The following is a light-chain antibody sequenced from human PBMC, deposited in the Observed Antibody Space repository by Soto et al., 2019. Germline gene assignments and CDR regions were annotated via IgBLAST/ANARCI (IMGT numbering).Light chain of an antibody. CDR1: SSDVGSYNR. V-gene: IGLV2-18*02. J-gene: IGLJ1*01. Sequence: QSALTQPPSVSGSPGQSVTISCTGTSSDVGSYNRVSWYQQPPGTAPKLMIYEVSNRPSGVPDRFSGSKSGNTASLTISGLQAEDEADYYCSSYTSTSTYVFGTGTKLPAL. CDR3: SSYTSTSTYV. CDR2: EVS.